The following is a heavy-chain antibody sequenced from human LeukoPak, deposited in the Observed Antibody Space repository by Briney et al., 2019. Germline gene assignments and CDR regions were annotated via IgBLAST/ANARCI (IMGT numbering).Heavy chain of an antibody. D-gene: IGHD3-3*01. CDR2: ISYDGSNK. CDR3: AKITEWLSPYYYGMDV. V-gene: IGHV3-30*18. J-gene: IGHJ6*02. Sequence: HAGGSLRLSCAASGFTFSSYGMHWVRRAPGKGLEWVAVISYDGSNKYYADSVKGRFTISRDNSKNTLYLQMNSLRAEDTAVYYCAKITEWLSPYYYGMDVWGQGTTVTVSS. CDR1: GFTFSSYG.